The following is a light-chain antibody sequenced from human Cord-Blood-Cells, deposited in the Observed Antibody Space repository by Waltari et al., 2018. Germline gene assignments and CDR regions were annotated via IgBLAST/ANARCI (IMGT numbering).Light chain of an antibody. CDR3: QQYYSYHT. CDR2: AAS. Sequence: AIRMTQSPSSFSASTGDRVTITCRASQGISSYLAWYQQKPGKAPKLLIYAASTLQSGVPSRFRGSGSGTDFTLTISCLQSEDFATYYCQQYYSYHTFGPGTKVDIK. CDR1: QGISSY. J-gene: IGKJ3*01. V-gene: IGKV1-8*01.